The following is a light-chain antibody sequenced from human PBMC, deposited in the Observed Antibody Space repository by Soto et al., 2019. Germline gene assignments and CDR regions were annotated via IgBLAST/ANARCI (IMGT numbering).Light chain of an antibody. V-gene: IGLV2-14*01. CDR2: DVS. CDR3: SSSTSSYTLV. J-gene: IGLJ2*01. CDR1: SSDVGGHNY. Sequence: QSALTQPASVSGSPGQSITISCTGTSSDVGGHNYVSWYQQHPGKAPKLMIFDVSYRPSGVSNRFSGSKSGNVASLTISGLQAEDEADYYCSSSTSSYTLVFGGGTKLTVL.